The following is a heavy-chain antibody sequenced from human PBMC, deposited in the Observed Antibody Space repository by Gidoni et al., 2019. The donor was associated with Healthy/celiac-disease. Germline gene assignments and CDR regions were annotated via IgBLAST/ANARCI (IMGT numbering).Heavy chain of an antibody. J-gene: IGHJ3*02. D-gene: IGHD3-10*01. CDR2: ISYDGSNK. Sequence: QVQLVESGGGAVQPGRSLRLSCAASGFTFSSYGMHWVRQAPGKGLEWVAVISYDGSNKYYADSVKGRFTISRDNSKNTLYLQMNSLRAEDTAVYYCAKEITQDAFDIWGQGTMVTVSS. CDR3: AKEITQDAFDI. CDR1: GFTFSSYG. V-gene: IGHV3-30*18.